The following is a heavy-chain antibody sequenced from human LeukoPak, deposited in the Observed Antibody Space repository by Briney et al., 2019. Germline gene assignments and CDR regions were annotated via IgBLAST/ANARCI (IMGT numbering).Heavy chain of an antibody. CDR2: IYPDDSDT. J-gene: IGHJ4*02. Sequence: GESLKISCEGSGYSFTNYWIGWVRQMPGKGLEWMGIIYPDDSDTRYSPSFQGQVTISADKSIGTAYLQWSSLKASDTAMYYCAIGGDSSTSCYWCSNYWGQGTLVTVSS. D-gene: IGHD2-2*01. CDR1: GYSFTNYW. V-gene: IGHV5-51*01. CDR3: AIGGDSSTSCYWCSNY.